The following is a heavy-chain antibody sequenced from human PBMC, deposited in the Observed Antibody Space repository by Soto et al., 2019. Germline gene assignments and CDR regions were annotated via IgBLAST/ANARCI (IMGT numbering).Heavy chain of an antibody. CDR1: GGTFSSYT. J-gene: IGHJ3*02. D-gene: IGHD4-17*01. CDR2: IIPILGIA. Sequence: QVQLVQSGAEVKKPGSSVKVSCKASGGTFSSYTISWVRQAPGQGLEWMGRIIPILGIANYAQKFQGRVTITADKSTSTAYMELSSLRSEDTAVYYCAREWGDYGDFDAFDIWGQGTMVTVSS. V-gene: IGHV1-69*08. CDR3: AREWGDYGDFDAFDI.